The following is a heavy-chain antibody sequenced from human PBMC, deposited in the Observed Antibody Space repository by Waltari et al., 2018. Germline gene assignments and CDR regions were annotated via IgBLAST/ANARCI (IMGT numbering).Heavy chain of an antibody. V-gene: IGHV4-39*01. CDR3: ATYIGASVGTAAFDV. CDR2: MSYTGAT. J-gene: IGHJ3*01. CDR1: GVSITSNRHY. Sequence: QLQLQESGPGLVKPSETLSLTCSVSGVSITSNRHYWGWIRQPLGQGLEWIGTMSYTGATYSSPSLQSRVTISRDTSKNQLSLTLGSVTAADTAVYYCATYIGASVGTAAFDVWGQGTMVTVSS. D-gene: IGHD5-12*01.